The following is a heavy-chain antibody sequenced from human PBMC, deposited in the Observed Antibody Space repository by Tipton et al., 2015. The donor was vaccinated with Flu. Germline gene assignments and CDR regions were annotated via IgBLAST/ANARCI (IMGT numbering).Heavy chain of an antibody. Sequence: GLVKPSETLSLTCTVSSGSIRSTNYFCALIRQPPGKRLELIGSIYPSGTTYYNPSLKSRVTISVDTSKSQFSLKLTSVTAADTAVYYCARDNYLVPAALVYWGQGTLVTVSS. J-gene: IGHJ4*02. V-gene: IGHV4-39*07. CDR2: IYPSGTT. CDR3: ARDNYLVPAALVY. CDR1: SGSIRSTNYF. D-gene: IGHD2-2*01.